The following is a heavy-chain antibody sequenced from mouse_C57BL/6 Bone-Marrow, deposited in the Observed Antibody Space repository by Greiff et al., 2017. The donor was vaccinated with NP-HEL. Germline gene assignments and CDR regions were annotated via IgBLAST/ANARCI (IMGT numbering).Heavy chain of an antibody. Sequence: VQLQQSGAELVKPGASVKISCKASGYAFSSYWMNWVKQRPGKGLEWIGQIYPGDGDTNYNGKFKGKATLTADKSSSTAYMQLSSLTSEDSAVYFCARGIYYYYGSSYDFDYWGQGTTLTVSS. CDR2: IYPGDGDT. CDR1: GYAFSSYW. J-gene: IGHJ2*01. CDR3: ARGIYYYYGSSYDFDY. V-gene: IGHV1-80*01. D-gene: IGHD1-1*01.